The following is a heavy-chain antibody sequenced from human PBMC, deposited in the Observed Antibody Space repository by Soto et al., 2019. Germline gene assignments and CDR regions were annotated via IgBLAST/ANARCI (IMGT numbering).Heavy chain of an antibody. CDR3: ARGVLEWLLRDSYYYYMDV. CDR1: GDSISSSY. V-gene: IGHV4-59*01. Sequence: SETLSLTCTVSGDSISSSYWNWIRQAPGKGLEWIGYIDDTGSTNYNPSLKSRVTLSVDPSNNQYSLKLSSVTAADTDVYYCARGVLEWLLRDSYYYYMDVWGKGTTVTVSS. D-gene: IGHD3-3*01. CDR2: IDDTGST. J-gene: IGHJ6*03.